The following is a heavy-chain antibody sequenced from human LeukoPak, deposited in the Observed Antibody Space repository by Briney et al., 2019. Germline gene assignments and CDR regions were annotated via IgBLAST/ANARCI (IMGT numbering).Heavy chain of an antibody. CDR3: AAETYSDSCCWFDP. V-gene: IGHV1-58*02. CDR2: IVVCRGET. D-gene: IGHD2-21*02. J-gene: IGHJ5*02. CDR1: GLTFSSSA. Sequence: SVTVSCKTSGLTFSSSAIQWVRQARGQPLAWIGWIVVCRGETKYTQKLQGRVTITSDLSTSTAYMELSSLRSEDTAVYYCAAETYSDSCCWFDPWGQGTLVTVSS.